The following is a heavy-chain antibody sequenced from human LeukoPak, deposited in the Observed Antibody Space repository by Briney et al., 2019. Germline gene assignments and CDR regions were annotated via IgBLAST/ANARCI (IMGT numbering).Heavy chain of an antibody. CDR2: IDRDGGDK. Sequence: GESLRLSCAASGFTFSNYWMSWVRQTPGKRLEWVANIDRDGGDKYYVDSVKGRFTLSRDNAKNSLYLQMNSLRAEDTAIYYCAREYCSGGTCYAPGYWGQGTLVTVSS. J-gene: IGHJ4*02. D-gene: IGHD2-15*01. CDR3: AREYCSGGTCYAPGY. CDR1: GFTFSNYW. V-gene: IGHV3-7*03.